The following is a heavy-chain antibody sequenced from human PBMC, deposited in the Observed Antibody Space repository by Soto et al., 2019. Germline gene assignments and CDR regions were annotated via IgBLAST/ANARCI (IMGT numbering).Heavy chain of an antibody. V-gene: IGHV4-34*01. CDR1: GGSFSGYY. CDR3: ARRVGYDILTGYRYYYYYMDV. CDR2: INHSGST. Sequence: SETLSLTCAVYGGSFSGYYWSWIRQPPGKGLEWIGEINHSGSTNYNPSLKSRVTISVDTSKNQFSLKLSSVTAADTAVYYCARRVGYDILTGYRYYYYYMDVRGKGTTVTVSS. J-gene: IGHJ6*03. D-gene: IGHD3-9*01.